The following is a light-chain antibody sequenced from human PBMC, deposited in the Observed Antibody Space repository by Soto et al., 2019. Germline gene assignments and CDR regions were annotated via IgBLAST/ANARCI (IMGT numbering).Light chain of an antibody. Sequence: QSVLTQPPSASGTPGQRVTISCSGSTSNIGSNAVNWYQHIPGTAPKLLIFSNNQRPTGVPDRFSGSKSGTSASLAISGLQSEDEADYYCAAWDDSLSVWVFGGGTKLTVL. V-gene: IGLV1-44*01. CDR1: TSNIGSNA. CDR2: SNN. J-gene: IGLJ3*02. CDR3: AAWDDSLSVWV.